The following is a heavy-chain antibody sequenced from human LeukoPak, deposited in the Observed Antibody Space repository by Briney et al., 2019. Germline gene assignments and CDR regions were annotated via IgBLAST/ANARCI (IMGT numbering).Heavy chain of an antibody. CDR2: ISYDGSKK. V-gene: IGHV3-30*18. D-gene: IGHD2-15*01. CDR3: AKDYCRGMCYEDYFDY. J-gene: IGHJ4*02. CDR1: GFTFSSSG. Sequence: GGSLRLSCAASGFTFSSSGMHWVRQAPGRGLEWVAVISYDGSKKYYADSVKGRFTISRDNSKNTLSLQVNSLRAEDTAVYYCAKDYCRGMCYEDYFDYWGQGTLVTVSS.